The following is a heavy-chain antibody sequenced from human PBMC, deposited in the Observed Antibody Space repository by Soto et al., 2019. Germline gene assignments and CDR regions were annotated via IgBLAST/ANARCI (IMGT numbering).Heavy chain of an antibody. J-gene: IGHJ4*02. D-gene: IGHD6-19*01. CDR3: AKDLYSSGPYSFDY. CDR2: ISWNSGSI. Sequence: SLRLSCAASGFTFDDYAMHWVRQAPGKGLEWVSGISWNSGSIGYADSVKGRFTITRDNAKNSLYLQMNSLRAEGTALYYCAKDLYSSGPYSFDYWGQGTLVTVSS. V-gene: IGHV3-9*01. CDR1: GFTFDDYA.